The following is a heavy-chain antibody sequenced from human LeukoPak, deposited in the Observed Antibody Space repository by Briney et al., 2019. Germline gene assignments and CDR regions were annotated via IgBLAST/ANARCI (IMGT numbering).Heavy chain of an antibody. CDR2: ISGSGGST. J-gene: IGHJ4*02. CDR1: GFTFSSYA. CDR3: AKVVRYYDFWSGTDPYDY. Sequence: GGSLRLSCAASGFTFSSYAMSWVRQAPGKGLEWVSAISGSGGSTYYADSVKGRFTISRDNSKNTLYLQMNSLRAEDTAVYYCAKVVRYYDFWSGTDPYDYWGQGTLVTVSS. D-gene: IGHD3-3*01. V-gene: IGHV3-23*01.